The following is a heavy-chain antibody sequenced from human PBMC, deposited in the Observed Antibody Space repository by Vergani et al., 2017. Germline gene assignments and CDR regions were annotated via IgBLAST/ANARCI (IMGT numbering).Heavy chain of an antibody. CDR3: AKAGSVTSGSLQYNFYMDV. CDR1: GFSFSSHA. V-gene: IGHV3-30*18. CDR2: ISNDGSKK. D-gene: IGHD3-10*01. Sequence: QVQLAESGGGRVQPGRSLRLSCAASGFSFSSHAIHCVRQAPGKGLEWVAVISNDGSKKYYADSVKGRFTISRDNSKNTLDLQMNSLRTQDTAVYYCAKAGSVTSGSLQYNFYMDVWGKGP. J-gene: IGHJ6*03.